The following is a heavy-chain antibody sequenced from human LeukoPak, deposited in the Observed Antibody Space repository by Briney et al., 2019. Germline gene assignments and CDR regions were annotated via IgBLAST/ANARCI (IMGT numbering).Heavy chain of an antibody. CDR2: THHSGSS. V-gene: IGHV4-30-2*01. CDR1: GGSISSGGYS. Sequence: PSETLSLTCAVSGGSISSGGYSWSWIRQPPGKGLEWIGYTHHSGSSYNSPSLKSRVSISVDRSKNQFSLKLSSVTAADTAVYYCASRLDYVDKVHFDYWGQGILVIVSS. CDR3: ASRLDYVDKVHFDY. J-gene: IGHJ4*02. D-gene: IGHD4-17*01.